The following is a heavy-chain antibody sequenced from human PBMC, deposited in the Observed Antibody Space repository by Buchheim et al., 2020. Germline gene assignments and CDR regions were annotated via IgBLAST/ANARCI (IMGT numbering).Heavy chain of an antibody. Sequence: QLQLQESGPGLVKPSETLSLTCTVSGGSISSSSYYWGWIRQPPGKGLEWIGSIYYSGSTYYNPSLQSRVTISVDTSKNQFSLKLSSVTAADTAVYYCARHVQGVVGATFYYWGQGTL. CDR2: IYYSGST. V-gene: IGHV4-39*01. J-gene: IGHJ4*02. CDR3: ARHVQGVVGATFYY. CDR1: GGSISSSSYY. D-gene: IGHD1-26*01.